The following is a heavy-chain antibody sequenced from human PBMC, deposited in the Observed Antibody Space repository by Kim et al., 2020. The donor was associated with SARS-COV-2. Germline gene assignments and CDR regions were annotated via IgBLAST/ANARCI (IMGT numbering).Heavy chain of an antibody. CDR3: ARVRHDYGDYVFDY. J-gene: IGHJ4*02. D-gene: IGHD4-17*01. Sequence: AEPVEGRFTISRDNSKNTLYLQMNSLRAEDTAVYYCARVRHDYGDYVFDYWGQGTLVTVSS. V-gene: IGHV3-53*01.